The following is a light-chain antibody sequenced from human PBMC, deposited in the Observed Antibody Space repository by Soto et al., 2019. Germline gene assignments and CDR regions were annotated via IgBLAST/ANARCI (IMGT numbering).Light chain of an antibody. Sequence: QSALTQPASVSGSPGQSITISCTGTSSDVGGYNYVSWYQQHPGKAPKLMIYDVSNRPSGVSNHFSGSKSANTASLTISGLQAEDEADYYCSSHTSSSTSYVFGTGTKLTVL. CDR2: DVS. CDR1: SSDVGGYNY. V-gene: IGLV2-14*01. CDR3: SSHTSSSTSYV. J-gene: IGLJ1*01.